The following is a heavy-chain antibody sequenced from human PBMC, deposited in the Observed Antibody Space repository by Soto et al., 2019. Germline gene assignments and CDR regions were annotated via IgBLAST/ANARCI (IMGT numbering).Heavy chain of an antibody. J-gene: IGHJ4*02. CDR3: ARVTYYYDSSGYYPFDY. CDR2: IFSNDEK. D-gene: IGHD3-22*01. Sequence: SGPTLVNPTETLTLTCTVSGFSLSNARMGVSWIRQPPGKALEWLAHIFSNDEKSYSTSLKSRLTISKDTSKSQVVLTMTNMDPVDTATYYCARVTYYYDSSGYYPFDYWGQGTLVTVSS. V-gene: IGHV2-26*01. CDR1: GFSLSNARMG.